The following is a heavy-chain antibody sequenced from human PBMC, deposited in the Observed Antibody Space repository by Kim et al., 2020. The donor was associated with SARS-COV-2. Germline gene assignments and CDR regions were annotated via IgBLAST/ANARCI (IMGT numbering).Heavy chain of an antibody. D-gene: IGHD3-16*02. Sequence: GGSLRLSCAASGFTFSSYGMHWVRQAPGKGLEWVAVIWYDGSNKYYADSVKGRFTISRDNSKNTLYLQMNSLRAEDTAVYYCARGGYTREVIDYWDQGTLVTVSS. V-gene: IGHV3-33*01. CDR3: ARGGYTREVIDY. CDR2: IWYDGSNK. CDR1: GFTFSSYG. J-gene: IGHJ4*02.